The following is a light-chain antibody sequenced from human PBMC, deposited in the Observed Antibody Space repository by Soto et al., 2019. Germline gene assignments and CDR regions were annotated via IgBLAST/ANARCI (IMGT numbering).Light chain of an antibody. Sequence: QSALTQPASVSGSPGQSITISCTGTSSDVGGYNSVSWYQQHPGKAPKLMIYDVSNRPSGVSNRFSGSKSGNTASLTISGLQAEDEADYYCTSYTSSSTPVRFGGGTTLTVL. J-gene: IGLJ2*01. V-gene: IGLV2-14*01. CDR3: TSYTSSSTPVR. CDR1: SSDVGGYNS. CDR2: DVS.